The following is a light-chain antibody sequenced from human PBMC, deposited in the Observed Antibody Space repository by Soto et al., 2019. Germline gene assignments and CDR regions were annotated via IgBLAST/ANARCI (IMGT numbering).Light chain of an antibody. CDR2: AAS. V-gene: IGKV1-9*01. CDR1: QGISSY. CDR3: QQLNSYPIT. J-gene: IGKJ5*01. Sequence: DIQMTQSPSTLSASVGDRVTITCRASQGISSYLAWYPQTPGKAHKLLSYDAASTLQSGVPAMCGGIGSGTDCILTISSLQPEDSATYYCQQLNSYPITFGQGTRLEI.